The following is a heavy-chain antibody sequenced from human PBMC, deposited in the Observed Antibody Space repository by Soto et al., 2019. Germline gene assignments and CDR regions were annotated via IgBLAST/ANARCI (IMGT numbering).Heavy chain of an antibody. Sequence: EVQLLESGGGLVQPGGSLRLSCAASGFTFTSNAMSWVRQAPGKGLEWVSIIRGSGNSIYYADSVKGRCTISRDISKNMLYLQMDGLRAEDTALYYCAKEIWVWGFDYWGQGTLVSGSS. J-gene: IGHJ4*02. V-gene: IGHV3-23*01. D-gene: IGHD3-16*01. CDR1: GFTFTSNA. CDR3: AKEIWVWGFDY. CDR2: IRGSGNSI.